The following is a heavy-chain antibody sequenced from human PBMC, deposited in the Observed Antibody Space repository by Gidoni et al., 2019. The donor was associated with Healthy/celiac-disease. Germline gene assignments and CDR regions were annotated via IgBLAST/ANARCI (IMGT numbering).Heavy chain of an antibody. D-gene: IGHD6-19*01. CDR1: GGTFSSYA. J-gene: IGHJ1*01. Sequence: QVQLVQSGAEVKKPGSSVKVSCKASGGTFSSYAISWVRHAPGQGLEWLGGIIPIFGTANYAQKVQGRVTITADESTSTAYMELSSLRSEDTAVYYCARDWGLRYSSGWYGHFQHWGQGTLVTVSS. CDR2: IIPIFGTA. CDR3: ARDWGLRYSSGWYGHFQH. V-gene: IGHV1-69*01.